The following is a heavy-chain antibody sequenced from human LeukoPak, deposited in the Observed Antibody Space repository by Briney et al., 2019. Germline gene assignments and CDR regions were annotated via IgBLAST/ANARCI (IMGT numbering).Heavy chain of an antibody. CDR1: GGSFSGDF. J-gene: IGHJ4*02. Sequence: TSETLSLTCAVYGGSFSGDFWSWIRQSPGKGLEWIGEINHGGSTTYNPSLKSRVTISVDTSKNQFSLKLSSVTAADTAVYYCARVKGTVISPNYDYWGQGTLVTVSS. V-gene: IGHV4-34*01. CDR2: INHGGST. D-gene: IGHD2-21*01. CDR3: ARVKGTVISPNYDY.